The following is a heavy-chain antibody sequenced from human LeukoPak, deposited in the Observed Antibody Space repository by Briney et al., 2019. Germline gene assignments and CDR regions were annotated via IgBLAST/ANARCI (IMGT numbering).Heavy chain of an antibody. CDR2: IDINGVST. D-gene: IGHD6-19*01. CDR1: GFTLGRCH. Sequence: PGGSLRLSWSASGFTLGRCHMHSVRQAPGRGLEYVSGIDINGVSTYYADSVKGRFTISRDNSKNTLYLQMSSLRAEDTAVYYCGRDARNNSGWSDAFDIWGQGSMVTVSS. V-gene: IGHV3-64D*09. CDR3: GRDARNNSGWSDAFDI. J-gene: IGHJ3*02.